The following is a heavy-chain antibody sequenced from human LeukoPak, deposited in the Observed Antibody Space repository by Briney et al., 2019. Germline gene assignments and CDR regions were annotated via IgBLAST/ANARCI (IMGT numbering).Heavy chain of an antibody. Sequence: GSLRLSCAASGFTFSNFHMTWVRQAPGKGLEWVSSISSSSSYIYYADSVKGRFTISRDNAKNSLYLQMNSLRAEDTAVYYCARVAAATWGQGTLVTVSS. CDR1: GFTFSNFH. J-gene: IGHJ5*02. V-gene: IGHV3-21*01. D-gene: IGHD6-13*01. CDR3: ARVAAAT. CDR2: ISSSSSYI.